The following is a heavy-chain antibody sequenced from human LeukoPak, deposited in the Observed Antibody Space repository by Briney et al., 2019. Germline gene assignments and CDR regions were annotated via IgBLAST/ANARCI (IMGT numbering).Heavy chain of an antibody. CDR3: ARMQKDKDYYYGMDV. V-gene: IGHV1-18*04. Sequence: ASVKVSCKASGYTFTSYGISWVRQAPGQGLEWMGWISTYNGNTNYAQKLQGRVTMTTDTSTSTAYMELRSLRSDDTVVYYCARMQKDKDYYYGMDVWGKGTTVTVSS. CDR1: GYTFTSYG. J-gene: IGHJ6*04. CDR2: ISTYNGNT.